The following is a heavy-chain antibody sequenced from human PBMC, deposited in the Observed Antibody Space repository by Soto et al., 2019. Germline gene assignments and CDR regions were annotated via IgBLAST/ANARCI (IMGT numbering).Heavy chain of an antibody. Sequence: EVQLVESGGGLVKPGGSLRLSCAASGFTFSSYSMNWVRQAPGKGLEWVSSISSSSSYIYYADSVKGRFTISRDNAKNSLYLQMNSLRAEDTAVYYCAVADLDDYGENYGMDVWGQGTTVTVSS. CDR1: GFTFSSYS. J-gene: IGHJ6*02. V-gene: IGHV3-21*01. D-gene: IGHD4-17*01. CDR2: ISSSSSYI. CDR3: AVADLDDYGENYGMDV.